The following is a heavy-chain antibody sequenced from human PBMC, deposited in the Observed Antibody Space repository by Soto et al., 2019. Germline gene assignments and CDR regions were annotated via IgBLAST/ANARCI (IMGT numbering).Heavy chain of an antibody. CDR3: ARDGYSYGYNH. V-gene: IGHV4-34*01. CDR2: INHSGST. Sequence: QVQLQQWGAGLLKPSETLSLTCAVYGGSFSGYYWSWIRQPPGKGLEWIGEINHSGSTNYNPSLKSRVTISVDTSKNQFSLKLSSVTAADTAVYYCARDGYSYGYNHWCQGALVTVSS. D-gene: IGHD5-18*01. CDR1: GGSFSGYY. J-gene: IGHJ5*02.